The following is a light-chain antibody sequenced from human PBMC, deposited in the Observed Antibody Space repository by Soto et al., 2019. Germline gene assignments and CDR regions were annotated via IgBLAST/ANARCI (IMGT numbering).Light chain of an antibody. CDR3: QQDGSSPPYA. Sequence: EIVLTQSPGTLSLSPGERATLSCRASQSISSSYLAWYLHKPGQAPRLLIYGASNRATGIPDRFSGSGSGTDFTLTISRLEPEDFAVYYCQQDGSSPPYAFGQGTKLEIK. CDR1: QSISSSY. J-gene: IGKJ2*01. V-gene: IGKV3-20*01. CDR2: GAS.